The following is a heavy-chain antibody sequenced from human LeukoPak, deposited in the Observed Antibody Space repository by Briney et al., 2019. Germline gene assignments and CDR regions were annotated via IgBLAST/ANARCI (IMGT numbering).Heavy chain of an antibody. Sequence: GGSLRLSCAASGFTFSSYGRHWVRQAPGKGLEWVAFIRYDGGNKYYADSVKGRFTISRDNSKNTLYLQMNSLRAEDTAVYYCAKDLDCSGGSCYSTGNYMDVWGKGTTVTISS. CDR2: IRYDGGNK. CDR3: AKDLDCSGGSCYSTGNYMDV. D-gene: IGHD2-15*01. V-gene: IGHV3-30*02. CDR1: GFTFSSYG. J-gene: IGHJ6*03.